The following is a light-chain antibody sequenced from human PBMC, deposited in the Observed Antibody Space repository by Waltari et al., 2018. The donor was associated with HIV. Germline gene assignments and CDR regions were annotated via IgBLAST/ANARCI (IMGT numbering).Light chain of an antibody. V-gene: IGLV2-14*01. CDR2: EVT. J-gene: IGLJ2*01. CDR1: SSDVGCYDC. CDR3: SYTGTNSLH. Sequence: QSALTPPASVSGSPGQSITISCTGASSDVGCYDCISWYQQHPGKAPRLIIYEVTHRPSGVSNRFFGSKSANTASLTISGLQADDEADYYCSYTGTNSLHFGGGTKVTVL.